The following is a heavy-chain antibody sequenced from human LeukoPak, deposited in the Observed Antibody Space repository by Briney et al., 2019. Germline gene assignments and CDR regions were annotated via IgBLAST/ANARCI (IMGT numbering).Heavy chain of an antibody. Sequence: KPSETLSLTCAVYGGSFSGYYWSWIRQPPGKGLEWIGEINHSGSTNYSPSLKSRVTISVDTSKNQFSLKLSSVTAADTAVYYCARVAAVAEDYFDYWGQGTLVTVSS. CDR3: ARVAAVAEDYFDY. J-gene: IGHJ4*02. CDR2: INHSGST. V-gene: IGHV4-34*01. D-gene: IGHD6-19*01. CDR1: GGSFSGYY.